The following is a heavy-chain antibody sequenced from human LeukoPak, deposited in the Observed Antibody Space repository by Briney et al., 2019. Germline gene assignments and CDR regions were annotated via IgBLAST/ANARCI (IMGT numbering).Heavy chain of an antibody. D-gene: IGHD3-22*01. V-gene: IGHV3-21*01. CDR1: GFTFSSYS. CDR3: AREGDYYDSSGYYVHFDY. J-gene: IGHJ4*02. CDR2: ISSSSSCI. Sequence: PGGSLRLSCAASGFTFSSYSMNWVRQAPGKGVEWVSPISSSSSCIYYADSVKGRFTISRDNAKNSLYVQMNSLRAEDTAVYYCAREGDYYDSSGYYVHFDYWGQGTLVTVSS.